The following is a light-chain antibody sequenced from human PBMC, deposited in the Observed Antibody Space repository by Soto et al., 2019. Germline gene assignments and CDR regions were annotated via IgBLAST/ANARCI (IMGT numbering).Light chain of an antibody. CDR2: GAS. V-gene: IGKV3-20*01. CDR1: QNFGSSY. Sequence: EVVLTQSPDTVSLSPGERATLSCGASQNFGSSYLAWYQQKLGQAPRFLIYGASSRATGIPDRFSGAGSGTDFTLTISRLEPEDFALYYCQQHDILPITFGQGTRLEIK. CDR3: QQHDILPIT. J-gene: IGKJ5*01.